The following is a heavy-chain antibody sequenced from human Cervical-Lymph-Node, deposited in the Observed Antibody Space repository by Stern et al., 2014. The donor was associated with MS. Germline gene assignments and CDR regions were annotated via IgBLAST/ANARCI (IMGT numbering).Heavy chain of an antibody. V-gene: IGHV1-2*06. CDR2: INPHSGDT. CDR1: AYTFTDYY. Sequence: QVQHVQSEAEVQKPGASLKDYCKASAYTFTDYYIHRVRPAHGQGLEWLGRINPHSGDTNYAQNFQDRVTMTRDTSISTAYMELTRLRSDDTALYYCPRFYYDSSSYSFDYWGQGTLVTVSS. CDR3: PRFYYDSSSYSFDY. D-gene: IGHD3-22*01. J-gene: IGHJ4*02.